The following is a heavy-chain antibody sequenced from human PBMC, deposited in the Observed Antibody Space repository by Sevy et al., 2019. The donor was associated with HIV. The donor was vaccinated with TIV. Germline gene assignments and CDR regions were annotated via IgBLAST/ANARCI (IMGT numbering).Heavy chain of an antibody. V-gene: IGHV4-59*08. Sequence: SDTLSLTCTVSGGSITSLYWNGIRQPPGKGLEWIANIYYNGHINYNPSLKSRVTLSLDTSKNQFSLRLSSVTAADTAMYYCAGENAWGRGYSWGQGTLVTVSS. CDR1: GGSITSLY. D-gene: IGHD1-26*01. CDR2: IYYNGHI. J-gene: IGHJ4*02. CDR3: AGENAWGRGYS.